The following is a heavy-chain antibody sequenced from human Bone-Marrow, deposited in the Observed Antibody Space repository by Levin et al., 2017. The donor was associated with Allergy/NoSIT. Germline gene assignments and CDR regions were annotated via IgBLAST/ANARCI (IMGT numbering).Heavy chain of an antibody. CDR3: ARQDSSGWHIGAHYLDY. J-gene: IGHJ4*02. CDR2: INPDSGDT. V-gene: IGHV1-2*06. D-gene: IGHD6-19*01. Sequence: GESLKISCKASGFTFTGYYMHWVRQAPGQGLEWVGRINPDSGDTNFAQRFQGRVVMTRDTSITTAYMELSGLTSDDTAVYYCARQDSSGWHIGAHYLDYWGLGTPVTVSS. CDR1: GFTFTGYY.